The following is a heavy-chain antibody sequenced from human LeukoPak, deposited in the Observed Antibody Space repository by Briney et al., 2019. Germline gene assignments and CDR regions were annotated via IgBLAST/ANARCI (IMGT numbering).Heavy chain of an antibody. J-gene: IGHJ5*02. CDR2: INPSGGST. V-gene: IGHV1-46*01. CDR3: ARGTRFLEWSPNTWFDP. Sequence: ASVKVSCKASGYTFTSYYMHWVRQAPGQGLEWMGIINPSGGSTSYAQKFQGRVTMTRDTSTSTVYMELSSLRSEDTAVYYCARGTRFLEWSPNTWFDPWGQGALVTVSS. D-gene: IGHD3-3*01. CDR1: GYTFTSYY.